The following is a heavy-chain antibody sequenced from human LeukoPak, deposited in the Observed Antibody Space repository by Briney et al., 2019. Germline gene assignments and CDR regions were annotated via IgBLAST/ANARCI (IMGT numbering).Heavy chain of an antibody. V-gene: IGHV3-48*01. J-gene: IGHJ3*02. CDR3: ARARLPRRITMIVVVITRPDAFDI. D-gene: IGHD3-22*01. Sequence: GGSLRLSCAASEFTLSSYSMNWVRQAPGKGLEWVSYITNSGNSKSYADSVKGRFTISRDNTKNTLYLQMNSLRAGDTAVYYCARARLPRRITMIVVVITRPDAFDIWGQGTMVTVSS. CDR2: ITNSGNSK. CDR1: EFTLSSYS.